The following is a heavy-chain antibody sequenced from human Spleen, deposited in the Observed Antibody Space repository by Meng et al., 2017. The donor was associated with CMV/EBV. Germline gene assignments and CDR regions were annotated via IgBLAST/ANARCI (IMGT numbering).Heavy chain of an antibody. CDR3: AKDYVMGGYYYGMDV. D-gene: IGHD2-8*01. CDR2: IYSGGSST. Sequence: GESLKISWAASGFTLSSYAISWVRQAPGKGLEWVSVIYSGGSSTYYADSVKGRFNISRDNSKNTLYLQMNSLRAEDTAVYYCAKDYVMGGYYYGMDVWGQGTTVTVSS. CDR1: GFTLSSYA. J-gene: IGHJ6*02. V-gene: IGHV3-23*03.